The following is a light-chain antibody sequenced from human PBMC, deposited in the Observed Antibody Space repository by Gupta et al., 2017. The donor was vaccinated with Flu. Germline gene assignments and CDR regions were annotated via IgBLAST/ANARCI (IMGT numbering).Light chain of an antibody. V-gene: IGLV6-57*01. CDR2: EDN. Sequence: NFMLTQPHSVSESLGKTVTLSCTRSSGSIAANYVQWYQQRPGTSPINVIFEDNERPSGVPDRFSGSIDRSSNSASLTISGLKSEDEADYYCQSYEVFGGGTKLTVL. CDR1: SGSIAANY. CDR3: QSYEV. J-gene: IGLJ2*01.